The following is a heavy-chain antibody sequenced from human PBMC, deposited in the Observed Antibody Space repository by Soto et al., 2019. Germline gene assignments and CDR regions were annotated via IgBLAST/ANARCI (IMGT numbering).Heavy chain of an antibody. V-gene: IGHV1-18*01. Sequence: ASVKVSCEASGYTFTSYGISWVRQAPGQGLEWMGWISAYNGNTNYAQKLQGRVTMTTDTSTSTAYMELRSLRSDDTAVYYCAREGYCSGGSCYSWFEPWGQGTRVTVSS. CDR3: AREGYCSGGSCYSWFEP. D-gene: IGHD2-15*01. CDR2: ISAYNGNT. J-gene: IGHJ5*02. CDR1: GYTFTSYG.